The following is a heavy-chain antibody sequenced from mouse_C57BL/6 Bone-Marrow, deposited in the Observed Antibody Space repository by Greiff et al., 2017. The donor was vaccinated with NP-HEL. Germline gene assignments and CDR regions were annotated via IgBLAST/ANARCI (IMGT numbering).Heavy chain of an antibody. CDR1: GYTFTSYW. J-gene: IGHJ2*01. CDR3: ARQLRLRFDY. CDR2: IDPSDSYP. V-gene: IGHV1-69*01. Sequence: QVQLQQPGAELVMPGASVKLSCKASGYTFTSYWMHWVKQRPGQGLEWIGEIDPSDSYPNYNQKFKGKSTLTVDKSSSTAYMQLSSLTSEDSAVYYCARQLRLRFDYWGQGTTLTVSS. D-gene: IGHD3-2*02.